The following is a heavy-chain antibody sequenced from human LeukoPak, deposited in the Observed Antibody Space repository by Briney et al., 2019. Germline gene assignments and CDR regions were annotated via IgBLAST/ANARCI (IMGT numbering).Heavy chain of an antibody. V-gene: IGHV4-34*01. Sequence: SETLSLTCAVYGGSLSDYYWSWIRQPPGKGLEWIGEINHSGSTNYNPSLKSRVTISVDTSKNQFSLNLSSVTAADTAVYYCARGGHVDIVATIPFPMDVWGQGTTVTVSS. D-gene: IGHD5-12*01. CDR3: ARGGHVDIVATIPFPMDV. CDR2: INHSGST. J-gene: IGHJ6*02. CDR1: GGSLSDYY.